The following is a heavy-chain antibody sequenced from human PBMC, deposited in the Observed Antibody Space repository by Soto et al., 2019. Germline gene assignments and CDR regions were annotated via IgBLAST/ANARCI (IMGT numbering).Heavy chain of an antibody. J-gene: IGHJ4*02. V-gene: IGHV4-59*01. CDR3: ARAPHCSSTSCYPFDY. Sequence: TSQTLSLTCTVSGGSISSYYWSCIRQPPGKGLEWIGYIYYSGSTNYNPSLKSRVTISVDTSKNQFSLKLSSVTAADTAVYYCARAPHCSSTSCYPFDYWGQGTLVTVSS. CDR2: IYYSGST. D-gene: IGHD2-2*01. CDR1: GGSISSYY.